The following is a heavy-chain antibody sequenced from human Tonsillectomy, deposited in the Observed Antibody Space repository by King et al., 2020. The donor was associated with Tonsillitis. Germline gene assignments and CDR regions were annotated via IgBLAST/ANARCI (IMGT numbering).Heavy chain of an antibody. CDR3: AASGGNAAPWIDY. Sequence: VQLVQSGAEVKKPGESLKISCKGSGYPFTRFWIGWVRQMPGKGLEWMGVNFPGDSDTRYSPSFQGQVTISSDKSISTVYLQWSSLKASDTAIYYCAASGGNAAPWIDYWGQGTLVTVPS. V-gene: IGHV5-51*03. CDR1: GYPFTRFW. CDR2: NFPGDSDT. J-gene: IGHJ4*02. D-gene: IGHD4-23*01.